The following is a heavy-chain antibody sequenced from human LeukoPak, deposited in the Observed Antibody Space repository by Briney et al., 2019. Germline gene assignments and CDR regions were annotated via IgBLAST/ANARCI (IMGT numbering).Heavy chain of an antibody. Sequence: SETLSLTSAVYSGSFSGFSWTWIRPPPGKGREWIGEIDRSGSTNYNPSLRSRLTISVDTSKNQFSLKLSTVTAADAAVYYCARGSAAGLAYWGQGTLVTVSS. V-gene: IGHV4-34*01. J-gene: IGHJ4*02. CDR3: ARGSAAGLAY. D-gene: IGHD6-13*01. CDR2: IDRSGST. CDR1: SGSFSGFS.